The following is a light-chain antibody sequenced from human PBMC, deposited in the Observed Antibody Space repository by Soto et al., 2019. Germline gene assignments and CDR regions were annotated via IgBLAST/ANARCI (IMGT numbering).Light chain of an antibody. Sequence: QSVLTQPASVSGSPGQSITISCTGTSNDVGGYNYVSWHQQHPGKAPKLMIYDVSNRPSGVFNRFSGSKSGNTASLTISGLQAEDEADYYCSSYTSSSTYVFGTGTKVTVL. CDR2: DVS. J-gene: IGLJ1*01. CDR1: SNDVGGYNY. V-gene: IGLV2-14*01. CDR3: SSYTSSSTYV.